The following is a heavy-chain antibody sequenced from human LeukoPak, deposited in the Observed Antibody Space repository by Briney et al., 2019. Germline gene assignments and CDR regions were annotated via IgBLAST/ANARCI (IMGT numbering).Heavy chain of an antibody. J-gene: IGHJ2*01. CDR3: AREATVNNWYFDL. V-gene: IGHV4-59*01. D-gene: IGHD4-17*01. CDR2: IYYSGST. Sequence: SETLSLTCTVSGGSISSYYWSWIRQPPGKGLEWIGYIYYSGSTNYKLSLKSRATISVDTSKNQFSLKLSSVTAADTAVYYCAREATVNNWYFDLWGRGTLVTVSS. CDR1: GGSISSYY.